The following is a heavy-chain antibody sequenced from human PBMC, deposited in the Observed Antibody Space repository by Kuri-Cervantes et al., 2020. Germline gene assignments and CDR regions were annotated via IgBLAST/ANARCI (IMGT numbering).Heavy chain of an antibody. CDR1: GFSFSSYW. V-gene: IGHV3-74*01. CDR2: INSDGSST. D-gene: IGHD6-6*01. Sequence: GESLKISCAGSGFSFSSYWMHWVRQAPGKGLVWVSRINSDGSSTSYADSVRGRFTVSRDNAKSTLYLQMNSLRGDDTALYYCVRDVIYSSSFHGFDNWGLGTLVTVSS. CDR3: VRDVIYSSSFHGFDN. J-gene: IGHJ4*02.